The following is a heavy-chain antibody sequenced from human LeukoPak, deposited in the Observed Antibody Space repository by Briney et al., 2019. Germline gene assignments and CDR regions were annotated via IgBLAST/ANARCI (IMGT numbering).Heavy chain of an antibody. CDR2: INSDGSWT. V-gene: IGHV3-74*01. CDR1: GSYW. J-gene: IGHJ4*02. Sequence: GGSLRLSCAASGSYWMHWVRQAPGKGLVWVSHINSDGSWTSYADSVKGRFTISKDNAKNTVYLQMYNLRAEDTAVYYCVSFYETYWGRGTLVTVSS. D-gene: IGHD2/OR15-2a*01. CDR3: VSFYETY.